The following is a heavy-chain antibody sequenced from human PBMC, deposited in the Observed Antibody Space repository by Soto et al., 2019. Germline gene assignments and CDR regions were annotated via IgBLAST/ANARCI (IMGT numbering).Heavy chain of an antibody. J-gene: IGHJ4*02. CDR3: AKGEGIGYGDYFLFGGGGH. CDR2: ISYDGNNK. D-gene: IGHD4-17*01. V-gene: IGHV3-30*18. CDR1: GFTFSSYG. Sequence: QVQLVESGGGVVQPGGSLRLSCAASGFTFSSYGMHWVRQAPGKGLEWVAVISYDGNNKYYADSVKGRFTISRDNSKNTLYLQMNSLRPEDTAVYYCAKGEGIGYGDYFLFGGGGHWGQGTLVTFSA.